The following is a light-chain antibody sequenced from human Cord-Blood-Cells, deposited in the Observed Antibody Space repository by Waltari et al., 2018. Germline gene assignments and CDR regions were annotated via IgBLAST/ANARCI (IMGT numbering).Light chain of an antibody. CDR2: DLS. Sequence: QSALTQPASVPGSPGQSFTISCTGTSSDVGGYNYVSWYQQHPGKAPKLMIYDLSKRPSGVCNRFPDSKSGSTASLTISGLQAENEADYYCSSYTRSSTYVFGTGTKVTVL. CDR3: SSYTRSSTYV. J-gene: IGLJ1*01. V-gene: IGLV2-14*01. CDR1: SSDVGGYNY.